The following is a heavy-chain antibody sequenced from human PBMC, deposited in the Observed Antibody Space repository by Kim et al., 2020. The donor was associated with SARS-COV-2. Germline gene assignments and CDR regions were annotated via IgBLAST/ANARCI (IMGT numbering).Heavy chain of an antibody. CDR3: AKVRFNAIPSWFDP. D-gene: IGHD2-8*01. V-gene: IGHV3-23*01. Sequence: ADSVKGRFTISRDNSKNTLYLQMNSLRAEDTAVYYCAKVRFNAIPSWFDPWGQGTLVTVSS. J-gene: IGHJ5*02.